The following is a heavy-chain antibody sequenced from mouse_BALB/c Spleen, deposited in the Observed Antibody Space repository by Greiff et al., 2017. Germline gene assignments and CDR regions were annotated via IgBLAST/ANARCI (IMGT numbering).Heavy chain of an antibody. CDR3: ARAPITTVGPFDY. Sequence: VQLKESGPGLVKPSQSLSLTCSVTGYSITSGYSWPWIRQFPGNKLKWMGYISYDGSNNYNPSLKNRISITRDTSKNQFFLKLNSVTTEDTATYYCARAPITTVGPFDYWGQGTTLTVSS. V-gene: IGHV3-6*02. CDR2: ISYDGSN. J-gene: IGHJ2*01. D-gene: IGHD1-1*01. CDR1: GYSITSGYS.